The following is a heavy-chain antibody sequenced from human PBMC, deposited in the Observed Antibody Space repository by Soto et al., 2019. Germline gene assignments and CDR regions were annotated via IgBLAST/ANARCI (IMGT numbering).Heavy chain of an antibody. J-gene: IGHJ3*02. CDR2: ISGSGGST. V-gene: IGHV3-23*01. CDR1: GFTFSSYA. CDR3: AKSPRGSPVWDPFDI. D-gene: IGHD2-21*01. Sequence: GGSLRLSCAASGFTFSSYAMSWVRQAPGKGLEWVSAISGSGGSTHYADSVKGRFTISRDNSKNTLYLQMNSLRAEDTAVYYCAKSPRGSPVWDPFDIWGQGTMVTVSS.